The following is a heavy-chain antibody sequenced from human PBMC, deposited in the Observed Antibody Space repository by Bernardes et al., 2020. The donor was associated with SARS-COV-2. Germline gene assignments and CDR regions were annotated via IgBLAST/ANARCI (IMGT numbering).Heavy chain of an antibody. J-gene: IGHJ4*02. CDR2: IYYSGST. CDR3: ARGGDVVVVAATRAGWYFDY. CDR1: GGSISSYY. D-gene: IGHD2-15*01. Sequence: SETLSLTCTVSGGSISSYYWSWIRQPPGKGLEWIGYIYYSGSTNYNPSLKSRVTISVDTSKNQFSLKLSSVTAADTAVYYCARGGDVVVVAATRAGWYFDYWGQGTLVTVSS. V-gene: IGHV4-59*01.